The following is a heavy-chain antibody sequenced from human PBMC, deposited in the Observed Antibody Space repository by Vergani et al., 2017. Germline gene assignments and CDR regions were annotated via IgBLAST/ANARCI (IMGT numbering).Heavy chain of an antibody. J-gene: IGHJ4*02. CDR3: ARVLSPSGTMVRGVIDY. Sequence: QVQLQESGPGLVKPSETLSLTCTVSGGSISSYYWGWIRQPPGKGLEWIGSIYYSGSTYYNPSLKSRVTISVDTSKNQFSLKLSSVTAADTAVYYCARVLSPSGTMVRGVIDYWSQGTLVTVSS. D-gene: IGHD3-10*01. CDR2: IYYSGST. V-gene: IGHV4-39*07. CDR1: GGSISSYY.